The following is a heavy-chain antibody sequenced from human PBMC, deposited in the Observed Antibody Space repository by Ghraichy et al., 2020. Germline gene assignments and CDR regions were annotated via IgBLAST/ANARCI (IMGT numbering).Heavy chain of an antibody. V-gene: IGHV3-23*01. CDR3: AKGSYSSFWYLFDY. Sequence: GESLNISCAASGFTFSSYAVSWVRQAPGKGLEWVSGTSGSDGTTYYADSVKGRFTVSRDNSKDTLFLQMNSLRAEDTAVYYCAKGSYSSFWYLFDYWGQGTLVTVSS. CDR2: TSGSDGTT. J-gene: IGHJ4*02. CDR1: GFTFSSYA. D-gene: IGHD6-19*01.